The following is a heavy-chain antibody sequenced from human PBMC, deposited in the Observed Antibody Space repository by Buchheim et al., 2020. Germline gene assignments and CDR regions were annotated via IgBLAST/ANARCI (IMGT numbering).Heavy chain of an antibody. CDR2: IKQDGSEK. CDR3: ATGRYYSYYYGMDV. V-gene: IGHV3-7*01. Sequence: EVQLVESGGGLVQLGGSLRLSCAASGFTFSNYWMSWVRQAPGKGLEWVAYIKQDGSEKFYVDSVKGRFTISRDNAKNSLYLQMNSLRTEDTAVYYCATGRYYSYYYGMDVWGQGTT. J-gene: IGHJ6*02. CDR1: GFTFSNYW. D-gene: IGHD3-10*01.